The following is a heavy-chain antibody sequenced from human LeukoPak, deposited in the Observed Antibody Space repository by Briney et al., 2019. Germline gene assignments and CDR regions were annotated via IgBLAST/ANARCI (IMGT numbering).Heavy chain of an antibody. CDR1: GFTFSSYA. V-gene: IGHV3-23*01. J-gene: IGHJ5*02. CDR3: AKDDIVVVPAASYWFDP. CDR2: ISGSGGST. Sequence: GGSLRLSCAASGFTFSSYAMSWVRQAPGKGLEWVSSISGSGGSTYYADSVKGRFTISRDNSKNTLYLQMNSLRAEDTAVYYCAKDDIVVVPAASYWFDPWGQGTLVTVSS. D-gene: IGHD2-2*01.